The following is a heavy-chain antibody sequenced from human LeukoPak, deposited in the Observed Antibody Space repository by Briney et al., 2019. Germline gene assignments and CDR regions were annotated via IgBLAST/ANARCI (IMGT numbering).Heavy chain of an antibody. D-gene: IGHD3-22*01. V-gene: IGHV3-23*01. Sequence: PGGSLRLSCAASGFTFSSYAMSWVRQAPGKGLEWVSAISGSGGSTYYADSVKGRFTISRDNSKNTPYLQMNSLRAEDTAVYYCAKDYYDSSGYYYVVFWGQGTLVTVSS. CDR1: GFTFSSYA. J-gene: IGHJ4*02. CDR2: ISGSGGST. CDR3: AKDYYDSSGYYYVVF.